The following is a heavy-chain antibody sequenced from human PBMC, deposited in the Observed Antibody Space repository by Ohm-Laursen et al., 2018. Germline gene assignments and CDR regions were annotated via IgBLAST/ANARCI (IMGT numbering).Heavy chain of an antibody. CDR3: AKDLGAVNSIPVRMDV. D-gene: IGHD4-11*01. CDR2: ISYDGNKK. Sequence: SLRLSCSASGFAFSSYAMHWVRQAPGKGLEWVALISYDGNKKYYADSVKGRFTISRDYSENTVYLQMNSLRAEDTAVYYCAKDLGAVNSIPVRMDVWGQGTRVTVSS. CDR1: GFAFSSYA. J-gene: IGHJ6*02. V-gene: IGHV3-30*18.